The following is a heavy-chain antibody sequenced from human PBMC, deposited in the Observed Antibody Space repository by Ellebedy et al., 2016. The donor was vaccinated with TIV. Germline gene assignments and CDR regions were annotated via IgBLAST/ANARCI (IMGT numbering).Heavy chain of an antibody. CDR1: GYTFTSYY. Sequence: AASVKVSCKASGYTFTSYYMHWVRQAPGQGLEWMGIINPSGGSTSYAQKFQGRVTMTRDTSTSTVYMELSSLRSEDTAVYYCASTPQGEGGSPINWFDPWGQGTLVTVSS. V-gene: IGHV1-46*01. J-gene: IGHJ5*02. D-gene: IGHD3-3*01. CDR3: ASTPQGEGGSPINWFDP. CDR2: INPSGGST.